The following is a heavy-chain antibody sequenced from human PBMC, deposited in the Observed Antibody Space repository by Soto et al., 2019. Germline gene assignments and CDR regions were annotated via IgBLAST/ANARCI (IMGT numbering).Heavy chain of an antibody. CDR3: ARDRIPYGMDV. V-gene: IGHV3-13*01. Sequence: GGSLRLSCAASGFTFSSYDMHWVRQATGKGLEWVSAIGTAGDTYYPGSVKGRFTISRENAENSLYPQMNSLRAGDTAVYYCARDRIPYGMDVWGQGTTVTVSS. J-gene: IGHJ6*02. D-gene: IGHD2-2*02. CDR2: IGTAGDT. CDR1: GFTFSSYD.